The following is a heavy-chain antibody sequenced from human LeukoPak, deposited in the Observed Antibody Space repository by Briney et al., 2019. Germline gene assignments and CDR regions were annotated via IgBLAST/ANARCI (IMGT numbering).Heavy chain of an antibody. CDR1: GGSISSSSYY. J-gene: IGHJ5*02. CDR3: ARQDYNNWFDP. D-gene: IGHD4-11*01. V-gene: IGHV4-39*01. CDR2: IYYSGST. Sequence: SETLSLTCTVSGGSISSSSYYWGWIRQPPGKGLEWIGSIYYSGSTYYNPSLKSRVTISVDTSKNQFSLKLSSVTAADTAVYYCARQDYNNWFDPWGQGTLVAVSS.